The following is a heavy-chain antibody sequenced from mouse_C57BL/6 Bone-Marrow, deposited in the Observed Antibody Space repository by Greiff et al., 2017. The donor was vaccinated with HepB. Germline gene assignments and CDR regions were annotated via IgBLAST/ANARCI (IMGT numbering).Heavy chain of an antibody. V-gene: IGHV1-81*01. Sequence: VQLQQPGAELVKPGASVKLSCKASGYTFTSYWMQWVKQRPGQGLEWIGEIYPRSGNTYYNEKFKGKATLTADKSSSTAYMELRSLTSEDSAVYFCARDEDFGAYWGQGTLVTVSA. CDR3: ARDEDFGAY. J-gene: IGHJ3*01. CDR2: IYPRSGNT. CDR1: GYTFTSYW.